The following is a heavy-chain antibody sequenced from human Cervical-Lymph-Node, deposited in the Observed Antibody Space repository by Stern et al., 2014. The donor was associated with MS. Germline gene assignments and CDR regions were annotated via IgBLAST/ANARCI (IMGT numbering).Heavy chain of an antibody. Sequence: EQLVQSGNEVKKPGASVKVSCEASGYTFTSYGISWVRQAPGQGLEWIGWISSYNGNTNYEQKFQDRVTMTTDTSTSTVYMELRNLRSDDAALYYCARAAGILDFWGQGTLVTVSS. CDR2: ISSYNGNT. CDR3: ARAAGILDF. V-gene: IGHV1-18*01. J-gene: IGHJ4*02. CDR1: GYTFTSYG. D-gene: IGHD1-1*01.